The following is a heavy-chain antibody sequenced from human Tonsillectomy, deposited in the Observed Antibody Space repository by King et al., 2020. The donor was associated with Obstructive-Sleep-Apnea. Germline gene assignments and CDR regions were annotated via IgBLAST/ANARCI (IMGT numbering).Heavy chain of an antibody. CDR1: GGSFSGYY. Sequence: VQLQQWGAGLLKPSETLSLTCAVYGGSFSGYYWSWIRQPQGKGLEWIGEINHSGSTNYNPSLKSRVTISVDTSKNQFSLKLSSVTAADTAVYYCARGPRTMIVVGRFDYWGQGTLVTVSS. CDR3: ARGPRTMIVVGRFDY. J-gene: IGHJ4*02. D-gene: IGHD3-22*01. CDR2: INHSGST. V-gene: IGHV4-34*01.